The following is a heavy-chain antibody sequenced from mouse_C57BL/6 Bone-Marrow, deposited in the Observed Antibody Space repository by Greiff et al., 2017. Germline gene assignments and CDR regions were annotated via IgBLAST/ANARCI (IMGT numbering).Heavy chain of an antibody. J-gene: IGHJ3*01. D-gene: IGHD2-3*01. CDR2: IWSGGST. Sequence: VQLQQSGPGLVQPSQSLSITCTVSGFSLTSYGVHWVRQSPGKGLEWLGVIWSGGSTDYNAAFISRLSISKDNSKSQVFFKMNSLRADDTAIYYCARRWLGGFAYWGQGTLVTVSA. V-gene: IGHV2-2*01. CDR3: ARRWLGGFAY. CDR1: GFSLTSYG.